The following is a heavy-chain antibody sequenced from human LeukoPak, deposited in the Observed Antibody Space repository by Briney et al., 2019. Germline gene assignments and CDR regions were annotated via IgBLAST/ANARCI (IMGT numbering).Heavy chain of an antibody. J-gene: IGHJ6*02. Sequence: PSETLSLTCSVSGGSISRSDYYWSWIRQPPGKGLEWIGYIYYTGITYYNPSLKSRVTISVDTSKNQFSLKLSSVTAADTAVYYCARGWFGEFLSNYYGMDVWGQGTTVTVSS. V-gene: IGHV4-30-4*01. CDR2: IYYTGIT. CDR3: ARGWFGEFLSNYYGMDV. CDR1: GGSISRSDYY. D-gene: IGHD3-10*01.